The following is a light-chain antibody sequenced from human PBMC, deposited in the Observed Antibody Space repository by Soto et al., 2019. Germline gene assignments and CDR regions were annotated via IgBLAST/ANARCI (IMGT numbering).Light chain of an antibody. Sequence: EIVLTQSPGTLSLSPGERAALSCRASQSVSSGYLAWYQQKRGQAPRLLIYGASSRATGIPARFSGSGSGTEFTLTIGSLQSDDFAVYYCQQYNNWPRTFGQGTKVDIK. CDR2: GAS. CDR1: QSVSSGY. V-gene: IGKV3-15*01. CDR3: QQYNNWPRT. J-gene: IGKJ2*01.